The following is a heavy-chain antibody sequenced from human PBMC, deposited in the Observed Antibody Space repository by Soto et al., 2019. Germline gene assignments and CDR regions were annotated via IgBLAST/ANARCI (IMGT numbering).Heavy chain of an antibody. V-gene: IGHV4-31*03. CDR1: GGSISSGGYY. Sequence: TLSLTCTVSGGSISSGGYYWSWIHQHPGKGLEWIGYIYYSGSTYYNPSLKSRVTISVDTSKNQFSLKLSSVTAADTAVYYCAREAYYYDSSGYKWFDPWGQGTLVTVSS. D-gene: IGHD3-22*01. CDR3: AREAYYYDSSGYKWFDP. CDR2: IYYSGST. J-gene: IGHJ5*02.